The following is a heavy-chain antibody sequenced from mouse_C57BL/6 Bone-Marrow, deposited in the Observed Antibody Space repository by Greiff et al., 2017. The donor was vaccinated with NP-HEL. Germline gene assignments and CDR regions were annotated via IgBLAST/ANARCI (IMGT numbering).Heavy chain of an antibody. CDR1: GYAFTNYL. CDR2: INPGSGGT. Sequence: VQLQQSGAELVRPGTSVKVSCKASGYAFTNYLIEWVKQRPGQGLEWIGVINPGSGGTNYNEKFKGKATLTADKSSSTAYLQLRSLTSEDSAVYFCARRCAMDYWGQGTSVTVSS. V-gene: IGHV1-54*01. J-gene: IGHJ4*01. CDR3: ARRCAMDY.